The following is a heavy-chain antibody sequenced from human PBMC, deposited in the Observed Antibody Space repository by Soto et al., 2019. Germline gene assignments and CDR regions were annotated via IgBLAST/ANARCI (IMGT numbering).Heavy chain of an antibody. CDR2: IHYSGST. D-gene: IGHD3-10*01. V-gene: IGHV4-31*03. CDR1: GGSISNGGYY. J-gene: IGHJ4*01. Sequence: SETLSLTCTVSGGSISNGGYYWNWVRQHPGKGLEWIGYIHYSGSTWYNPSLESRVTISVDTSKDQFSLKMRSVTAADTAVYYCARVRGSGNYAAYYFDSWGQGTLVTVSS. CDR3: ARVRGSGNYAAYYFDS.